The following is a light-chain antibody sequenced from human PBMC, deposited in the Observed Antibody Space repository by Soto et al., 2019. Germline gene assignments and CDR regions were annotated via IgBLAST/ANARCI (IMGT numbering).Light chain of an antibody. V-gene: IGKV3-15*01. CDR3: QQYGSSPIT. CDR2: VXS. CDR1: HSFSSH. J-gene: IGKJ5*01. Sequence: MMMTQSPATLSVSPGERVTLSCRTSHSFSSHVAFYHQKPCQAXXXXLXVXSTRATGIPVRFSGSGFGTEFTLTISSLQSEDFAVYYCQQYGSSPITFGQGTRLEI.